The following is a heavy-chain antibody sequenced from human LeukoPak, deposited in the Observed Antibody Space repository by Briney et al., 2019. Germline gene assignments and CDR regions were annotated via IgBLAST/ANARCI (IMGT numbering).Heavy chain of an antibody. V-gene: IGHV3-11*04. CDR1: GFTFSDYY. Sequence: PGGSLRLSCAASGFTFSDYYMSWIRQAPGKGLEWVSYISSSGSTIYYADSVKGRFTISRDNAKNSLYLQMNSQRAEDTAVYYCARVPAAGYYYYYMDVWGKGTTVTVSS. D-gene: IGHD6-13*01. CDR2: ISSSGSTI. CDR3: ARVPAAGYYYYYMDV. J-gene: IGHJ6*03.